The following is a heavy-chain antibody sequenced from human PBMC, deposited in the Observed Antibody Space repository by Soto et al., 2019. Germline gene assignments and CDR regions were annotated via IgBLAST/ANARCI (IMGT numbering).Heavy chain of an antibody. CDR1: GFTFRRYW. V-gene: IGHV3-74*03. D-gene: IGHD3-22*01. CDR2: IDSDGSTT. Sequence: EVQVVESGGGLVQPGGSLRLSCAASGFTFRRYWMHWVRQAPGKGLMWVSRIDSDGSTTQYEDSVRGRFTISRDNAKNTLFLQMNSLRAEDTAVYYCARVGDSGYYWGPFDYWGQGTLVTVSS. CDR3: ARVGDSGYYWGPFDY. J-gene: IGHJ4*02.